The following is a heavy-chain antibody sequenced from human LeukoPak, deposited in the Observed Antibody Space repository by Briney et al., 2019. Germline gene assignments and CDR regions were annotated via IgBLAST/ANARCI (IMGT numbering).Heavy chain of an antibody. Sequence: PGGSLRLSCATSGFTFSGAWLSWVRNVPAKGLEWIGRIKSDGATDYAAPVRRRFTISRDVSRATMYLEMNSLKTDGTERYYCTGSTPVDYGGQGTLVTVSS. CDR3: TGSTPVDY. J-gene: IGHJ4*02. CDR2: IKSDGAT. D-gene: IGHD2-15*01. V-gene: IGHV3-15*01. CDR1: GFTFSGAW.